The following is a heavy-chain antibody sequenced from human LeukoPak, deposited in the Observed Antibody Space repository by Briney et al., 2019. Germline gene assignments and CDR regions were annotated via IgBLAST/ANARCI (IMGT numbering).Heavy chain of an antibody. CDR3: ASSSWYERYYFDY. D-gene: IGHD6-13*01. J-gene: IGHJ4*02. CDR2: ISYDGSNK. Sequence: VISYDGSNKYYADSVKGRFTISRDNSKNTLYLQMNSLRAEDTAVYYCASSSWYERYYFDYWGQGTLVTVSS. V-gene: IGHV3-30*03.